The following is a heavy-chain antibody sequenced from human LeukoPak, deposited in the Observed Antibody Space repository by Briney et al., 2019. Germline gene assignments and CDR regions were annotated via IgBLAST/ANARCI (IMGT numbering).Heavy chain of an antibody. CDR3: ARAVAGTEGSGY. CDR2: INPSGGTT. J-gene: IGHJ4*02. CDR1: GYTFNNYY. Sequence: ASVKVSCKASGYTFNNYYIHWVRQAPGQGLEWMGIINPSGGTTDYAQKFQGRVTMTRDTSTSTVYMELISLRSEDTAVYYCARAVAGTEGSGYWGQGTLVTVSS. D-gene: IGHD6-19*01. V-gene: IGHV1-46*02.